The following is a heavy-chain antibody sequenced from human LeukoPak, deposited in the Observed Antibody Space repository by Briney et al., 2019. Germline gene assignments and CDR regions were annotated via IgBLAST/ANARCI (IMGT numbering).Heavy chain of an antibody. CDR3: AKDDSSGYYGLIDY. V-gene: IGHV3-7*01. Sequence: GGSLRLSCAASGFIFSGYWMSWVRRAPGKGLEWVANIKQDGSEKNYADSVKGRFTISRDNSKNTLYLQMNSLRAEDAAVYYCAKDDSSGYYGLIDYWGQGTLVTVSS. CDR1: GFIFSGYW. CDR2: IKQDGSEK. D-gene: IGHD3-22*01. J-gene: IGHJ4*02.